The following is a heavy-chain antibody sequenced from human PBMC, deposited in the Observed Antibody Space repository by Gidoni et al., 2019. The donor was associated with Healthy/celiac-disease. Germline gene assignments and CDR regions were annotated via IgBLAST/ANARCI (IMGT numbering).Heavy chain of an antibody. D-gene: IGHD4-17*01. CDR2: INHSGIT. V-gene: IGHV4-34*01. J-gene: IGHJ4*02. Sequence: QVQLHQLGAGPVKPSETLSLTCAVYGGSFSGYYWSWIRQPPGKGLEWIGEINHSGITNYNPSLKSRVTISVDTSKNQFSLKLSSVTAADTAVYYCARGYDYFDYWGQGTLVTVSS. CDR3: ARGYDYFDY. CDR1: GGSFSGYY.